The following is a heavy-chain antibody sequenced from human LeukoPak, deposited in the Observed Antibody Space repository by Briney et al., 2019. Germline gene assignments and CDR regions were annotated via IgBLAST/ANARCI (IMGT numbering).Heavy chain of an antibody. CDR1: GFTFSSYW. Sequence: GGSLRLSCAASGFTFSSYWMSWVRQAPGRGLEWVANIKQDGSEKYYVDSVKGRFTISRDNAKNSLYLQMNSLRAEDTAVYYCASSRYYRTKDYWGQGTLVTVSS. J-gene: IGHJ4*02. CDR2: IKQDGSEK. V-gene: IGHV3-7*01. D-gene: IGHD3-10*01. CDR3: ASSRYYRTKDY.